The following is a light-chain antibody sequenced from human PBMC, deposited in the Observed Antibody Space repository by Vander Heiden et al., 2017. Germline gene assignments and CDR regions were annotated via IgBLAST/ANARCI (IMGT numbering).Light chain of an antibody. Sequence: DIQMTQSPSTLSASVGDRVSFTCRASQSISDRLAWYQQKPGKAPDPLIYKASNLESGVPSRVSGSGSGTEFTLTISSLQPDDFATYYCQQNDSYPGTFGQGTKVEIK. CDR2: KAS. V-gene: IGKV1-5*03. CDR3: QQNDSYPGT. CDR1: QSISDR. J-gene: IGKJ1*01.